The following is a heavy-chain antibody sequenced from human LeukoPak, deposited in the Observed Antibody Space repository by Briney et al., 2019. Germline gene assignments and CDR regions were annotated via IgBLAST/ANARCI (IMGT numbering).Heavy chain of an antibody. CDR3: ARGGYCSSTSCYFFNWFDP. J-gene: IGHJ5*02. CDR1: GGTFSSYA. V-gene: IGHV1-69*05. D-gene: IGHD2-2*01. Sequence: SVKVSCKASGGTFSSYAISWVRQAPGQGLEWMGGIIPIFGTANYAQKFQGRVTITTDESTSTAYMELSSLRSEDTAVYYCARGGYCSSTSCYFFNWFDPWGQGTPVTVSP. CDR2: IIPIFGTA.